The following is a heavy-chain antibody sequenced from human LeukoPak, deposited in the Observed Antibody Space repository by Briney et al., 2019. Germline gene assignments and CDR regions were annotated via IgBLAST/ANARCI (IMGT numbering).Heavy chain of an antibody. J-gene: IGHJ4*02. CDR2: INPSGGST. CDR3: ARVAYCGGDCYGEGDY. Sequence: ASVKVSCKASGYTFTSYYMHWVRQAPGQGLEWMGIINPSGGSTSYAQKFQGRVTMTRDTSTSTVYMELSSLRSEDTAVYYCARVAYCGGDCYGEGDYWGQGTLVTVPS. D-gene: IGHD2-21*02. CDR1: GYTFTSYY. V-gene: IGHV1-46*01.